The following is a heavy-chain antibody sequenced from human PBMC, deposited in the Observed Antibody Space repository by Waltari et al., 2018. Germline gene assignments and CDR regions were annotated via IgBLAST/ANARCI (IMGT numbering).Heavy chain of an antibody. CDR2: INPNSGGT. CDR1: GDPFTGNY. J-gene: IGHJ3*02. D-gene: IGHD3-10*01. Sequence: QVQLVQSGAELNKPGPSVKVSCKASGDPFTGNYMHGVRQAPGQGLEWMGRINPNSGGTNYAQKFQGRVTMTRDTSISKAYMALSRLRSDATAVYYCARCGRRSGAFDIWGQGTMVTVSS. V-gene: IGHV1-2*06. CDR3: ARCGRRSGAFDI.